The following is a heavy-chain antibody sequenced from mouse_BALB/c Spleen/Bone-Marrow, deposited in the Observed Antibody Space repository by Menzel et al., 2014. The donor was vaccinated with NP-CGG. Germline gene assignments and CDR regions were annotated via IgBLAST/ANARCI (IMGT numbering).Heavy chain of an antibody. CDR2: IYPGDGDT. CDR3: ARGPSPGYSWFAY. CDR1: GYTFRSYW. Sequence: VKLVESGAELVRPGSSVKISCKASGYTFRSYWMNWVKQRPGQGLEWIGQIYPGDGDTNYNGKFKGKVTLTADKSSSTAYMRLGSLTSEDSAVYFCARGPSPGYSWFAYWGQGTLVTVSA. J-gene: IGHJ3*01. D-gene: IGHD3-1*01. V-gene: IGHV1-80*01.